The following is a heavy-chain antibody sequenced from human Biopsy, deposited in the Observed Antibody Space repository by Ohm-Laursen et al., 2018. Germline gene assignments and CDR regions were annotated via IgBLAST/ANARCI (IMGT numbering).Heavy chain of an antibody. CDR2: INQSGST. CDR3: ARGNGYFKLDV. V-gene: IGHV4-34*01. Sequence: TLSLTCAVNGESSSGYFWNWIRQPPGKGLEWIGEINQSGSTKYNPSLKRRATLSADSSNSQFSLRLTSVTAADTAIYYCARGNGYFKLDVWGQGTTVTVSS. J-gene: IGHJ6*02. CDR1: GESSSGYF. D-gene: IGHD5-24*01.